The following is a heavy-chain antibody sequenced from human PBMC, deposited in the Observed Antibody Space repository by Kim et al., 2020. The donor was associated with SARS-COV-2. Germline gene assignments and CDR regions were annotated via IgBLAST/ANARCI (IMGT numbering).Heavy chain of an antibody. CDR1: GGSISSFY. D-gene: IGHD5-12*01. V-gene: IGHV4-59*01. CDR3: ARDRGYSGYTFHISGNWYFDV. Sequence: SETLSLTCSVSGGSISSFYWSWIRQSPGKGLEWIGYVHDSGSTFYNPSLRRRLTLSINTSKNQLSLKLTSVTAADTAVYYCARDRGYSGYTFHISGNWYFDVWGRGSLVTVSS. CDR2: VHDSGST. J-gene: IGHJ2*01.